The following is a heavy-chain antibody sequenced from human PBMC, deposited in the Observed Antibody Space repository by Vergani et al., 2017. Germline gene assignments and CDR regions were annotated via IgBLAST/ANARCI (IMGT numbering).Heavy chain of an antibody. CDR3: ARDGGGVVVPAAMLHYYYGMDV. V-gene: IGHV1-69*13. CDR2: IIPIFGTA. CDR1: GGTFSSYA. J-gene: IGHJ6*02. Sequence: QVQLVQSGAEVKKPGSSVKVSCKASGGTFSSYAISWVRQAPGQGLEWMGRIIPIFGTANYAQKFQGRVTITADESTSTAYMELSSLRSEDTAVYYCARDGGGVVVPAAMLHYYYGMDVWGQGTTVTVSS. D-gene: IGHD2-2*01.